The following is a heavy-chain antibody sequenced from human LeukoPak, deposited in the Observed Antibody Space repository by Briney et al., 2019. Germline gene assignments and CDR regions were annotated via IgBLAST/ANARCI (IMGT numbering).Heavy chain of an antibody. CDR3: ARGPFGMDV. CDR1: GFTFSSYG. CDR2: IWYDGSNK. V-gene: IGHV3-33*01. J-gene: IGHJ6*02. Sequence: GRSLRLSCAASGFTFSSYGMHWVRQAPGKGLEGVAVIWYDGSNKYYADSVKGRFTISRDNSKNTLYLQMNSLRAEDTGVYYCARGPFGMDVWGQGTTVTVSS.